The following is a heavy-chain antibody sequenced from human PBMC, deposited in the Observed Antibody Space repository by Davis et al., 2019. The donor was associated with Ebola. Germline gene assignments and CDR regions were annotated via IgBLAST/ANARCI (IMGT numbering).Heavy chain of an antibody. D-gene: IGHD1-26*01. J-gene: IGHJ4*02. Sequence: SETLSLTCTVSGGSISSSSYYWGWIRQPPGKGLEWIGSIYYSGSTYYNPSLKSRVTISVDTSKNQFSLKLSSMTAADTAVYYCASDEAGSTTGSFDYWGQGTLVTVSS. CDR1: GGSISSSSYY. CDR2: IYYSGST. CDR3: ASDEAGSTTGSFDY. V-gene: IGHV4-39*01.